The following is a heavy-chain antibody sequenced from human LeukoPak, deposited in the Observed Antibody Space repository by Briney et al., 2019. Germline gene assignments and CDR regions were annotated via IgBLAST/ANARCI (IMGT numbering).Heavy chain of an antibody. V-gene: IGHV3-30-3*01. Sequence: QSGGSLRLSCAASGFTFSSYAMHWVRQAPGKGLEWVAVISYDGSNKYYADSVKGRFTISRDNSKNTLYLQMNSLRAEDTAVYCCARDGGELATWGELDYWGHGTLGTVAS. CDR1: GFTFSSYA. CDR2: ISYDGSNK. D-gene: IGHD5-24*01. CDR3: ARDGGELATWGELDY. J-gene: IGHJ4*01.